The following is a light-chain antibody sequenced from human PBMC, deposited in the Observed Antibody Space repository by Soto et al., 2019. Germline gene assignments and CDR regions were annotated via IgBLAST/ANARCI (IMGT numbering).Light chain of an antibody. CDR1: QSISSW. Sequence: IPTTVPLSTRSASLRERVTSTCRASQSISSWLAWYQQKPGKAPKLLIYDASSLESGVPSRFSGSGSGTEFTLTISSLQPDDFATYYCQQANSLPLTLGGGTKVAIK. V-gene: IGKV1-5*01. CDR3: QQANSLPLT. J-gene: IGKJ4*01. CDR2: DAS.